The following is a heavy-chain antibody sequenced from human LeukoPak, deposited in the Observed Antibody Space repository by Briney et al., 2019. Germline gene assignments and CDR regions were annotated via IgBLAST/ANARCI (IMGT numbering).Heavy chain of an antibody. V-gene: IGHV3-9*01. D-gene: IGHD3-22*01. J-gene: IGHJ4*02. CDR1: GFTFDDYA. CDR3: ASSYYDSSGYQI. Sequence: GRSLRLSCAASGFTFDDYAMHWVRRAPGKGLEWVSGISWNSGSIGYADSVKGRFTISRDNAKNSLYLQMNSLRAEDTALYYCASSYYDSSGYQIWGQGTLVTVSS. CDR2: ISWNSGSI.